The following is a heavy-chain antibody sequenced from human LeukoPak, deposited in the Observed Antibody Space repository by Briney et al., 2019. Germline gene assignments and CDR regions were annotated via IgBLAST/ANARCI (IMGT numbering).Heavy chain of an antibody. Sequence: GESLKISCKGSGYSFTTYWIGWVRQMPGKGLEWLGIIYPGDSDTRYSPSFQGQVTISADKSISTAYLQWSSLKASDTAMYYCARRPDYGDYLYYFDSWGQGTLVTVSS. V-gene: IGHV5-51*01. J-gene: IGHJ4*02. CDR2: IYPGDSDT. CDR1: GYSFTTYW. D-gene: IGHD4-17*01. CDR3: ARRPDYGDYLYYFDS.